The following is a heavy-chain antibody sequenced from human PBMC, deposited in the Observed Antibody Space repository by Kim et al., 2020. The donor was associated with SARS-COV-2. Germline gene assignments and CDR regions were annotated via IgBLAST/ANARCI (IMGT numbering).Heavy chain of an antibody. CDR1: GITFSGFW. Sequence: GGSLRLSCAGSGITFSGFWMTWVRQVPGKGLEWLANIRGDGSKTNYADSVTGRFNISRDDAKNSVYLEMNYLRGDDTGIYYCATTGSGWGFDIWGQGNLVTVSS. CDR3: ATTGSGWGFDI. CDR2: IRGDGSKT. D-gene: IGHD6-19*01. V-gene: IGHV3-7*03. J-gene: IGHJ4*02.